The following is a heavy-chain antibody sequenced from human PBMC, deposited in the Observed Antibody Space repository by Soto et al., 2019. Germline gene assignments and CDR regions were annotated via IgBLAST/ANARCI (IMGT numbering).Heavy chain of an antibody. CDR1: GGSISSSNW. Sequence: QVQLQESGPGLVKPSGTLSLTCAVSGGSISSSNWWSWVRQPPGKGLEWIGEIYHSGSTNYNPSLKSRVTISVDKSTNQFSLKLSSVTAADTAVYYCARGAGYSYGYRYYYYGMDVWGQGTTVTVSS. CDR3: ARGAGYSYGYRYYYYGMDV. D-gene: IGHD5-18*01. CDR2: IYHSGST. V-gene: IGHV4-4*02. J-gene: IGHJ6*02.